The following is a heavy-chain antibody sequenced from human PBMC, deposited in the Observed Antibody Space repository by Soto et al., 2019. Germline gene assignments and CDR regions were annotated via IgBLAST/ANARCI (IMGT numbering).Heavy chain of an antibody. J-gene: IGHJ4*02. Sequence: EVQLLESGGGLVQPGGSLRLSCAASGFTFSSYAMRWVRQAPVKGLEWVSAISGSGGSTYYADSVKGRVTISRDNSKNTTYLQRNSLIAEDTAVYYCARRGSGSYYDYWGQGTLVTVSS. CDR3: ARRGSGSYYDY. D-gene: IGHD1-26*01. CDR2: ISGSGGST. CDR1: GFTFSSYA. V-gene: IGHV3-23*01.